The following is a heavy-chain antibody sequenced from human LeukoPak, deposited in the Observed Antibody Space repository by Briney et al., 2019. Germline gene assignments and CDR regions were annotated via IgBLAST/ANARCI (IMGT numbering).Heavy chain of an antibody. J-gene: IGHJ4*02. Sequence: PSETLSLTCSVSGGSITSSSYYWGWIRQPPEKGLEWIGSISHIGGTYYSPSLKSRITISVDTSKNQFSLKLNSVTAADTAVYYCARHGRDGSTQHFDYWGQGALVAVSS. CDR3: ARHGRDGSTQHFDY. D-gene: IGHD5-24*01. CDR1: GGSITSSSYY. V-gene: IGHV4-39*01. CDR2: ISHIGGT.